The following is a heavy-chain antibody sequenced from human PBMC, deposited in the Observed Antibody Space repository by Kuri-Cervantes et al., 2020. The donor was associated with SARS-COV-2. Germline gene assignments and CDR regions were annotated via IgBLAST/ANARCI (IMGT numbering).Heavy chain of an antibody. Sequence: GESLKISCTASGFTFGDYAMSWVRQAPGKGLEWVGFIRSKAYGGTTEYAASVKGRFTISRDDSKSIAYLQMNSLKTEDTAVYYCTRDPPYDFWSGYYPIHYYYYMDAWGKGTTVTVSS. J-gene: IGHJ6*03. D-gene: IGHD3-3*01. CDR2: IRSKAYGGTT. CDR3: TRDPPYDFWSGYYPIHYYYYMDA. V-gene: IGHV3-49*04. CDR1: GFTFGDYA.